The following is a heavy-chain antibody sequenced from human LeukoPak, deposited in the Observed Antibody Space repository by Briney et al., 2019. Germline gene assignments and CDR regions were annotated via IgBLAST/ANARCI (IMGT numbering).Heavy chain of an antibody. Sequence: PSETLSLTCTVSGYSISNGYYWGWIRQPPGKGLEWIGSIYHSGSTFYNSSLMSPVTISVDTSKNQYSLKLSSVTAADTAVYYCARVLDYYGSGTYAFDYWGQGTLVTVSS. CDR3: ARVLDYYGSGTYAFDY. CDR2: IYHSGST. CDR1: GYSISNGYY. D-gene: IGHD3-10*01. V-gene: IGHV4-38-2*02. J-gene: IGHJ4*02.